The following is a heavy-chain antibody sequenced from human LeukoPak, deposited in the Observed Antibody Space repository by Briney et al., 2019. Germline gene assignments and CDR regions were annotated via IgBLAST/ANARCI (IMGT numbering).Heavy chain of an antibody. Sequence: PGGSLRLSCAASGFTFSSYWMHWVRQAPGKGLVWVSRIKSDGTSTSYADSVKGRFTISRDNSKNTLYLQMNSLRAEDTAVYYCAKDSSVGYSDWLAPGGDPYYMDVWGKGTTVTSSS. CDR1: GFTFSSYW. CDR2: IKSDGTST. V-gene: IGHV3-74*01. D-gene: IGHD3-9*01. CDR3: AKDSSVGYSDWLAPGGDPYYMDV. J-gene: IGHJ6*03.